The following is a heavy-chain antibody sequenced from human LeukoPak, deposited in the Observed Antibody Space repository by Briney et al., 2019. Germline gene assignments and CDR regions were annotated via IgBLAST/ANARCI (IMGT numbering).Heavy chain of an antibody. CDR1: GGSISSYY. Sequence: SETLSLTCTVSGGSISSYYWGWIRQPPGKGLEWIGYIYYSGSTNYNPSLKSRVTISVDTSKNQFSLKLSSVTAADTAVYYCARGYYDSSGYYYVPPLDYWGQGTLVTVSS. CDR2: IYYSGST. CDR3: ARGYYDSSGYYYVPPLDY. V-gene: IGHV4-59*01. J-gene: IGHJ4*02. D-gene: IGHD3-22*01.